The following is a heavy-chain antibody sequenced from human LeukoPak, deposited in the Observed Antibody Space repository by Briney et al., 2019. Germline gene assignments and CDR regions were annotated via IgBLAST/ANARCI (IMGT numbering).Heavy chain of an antibody. D-gene: IGHD1-26*01. CDR3: ARSGDGDAFDI. CDR1: VGTFSSYA. J-gene: IGHJ3*02. Sequence: GSSVKVSCKASVGTFSSYAISWVRQAPGQGLEWMGRIIPILGIANYAQKFQGRVTITADKSTSTAYMELSSLRSEDTAVYYCARSGDGDAFDIWGQGTMVTVSS. CDR2: IIPILGIA. V-gene: IGHV1-69*04.